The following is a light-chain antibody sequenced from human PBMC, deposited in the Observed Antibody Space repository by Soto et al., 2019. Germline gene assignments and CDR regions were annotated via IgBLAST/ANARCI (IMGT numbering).Light chain of an antibody. Sequence: EVVLTQSPATLSLSPGERATLSCRASQNIRTFLDWYQQKPGQAPRLLIYGASNRATGIPARFSGSGSGTDFPLTISSLASEDFAVYYCQQHSHWPPWTFGQGTRVEI. V-gene: IGKV3-11*01. CDR2: GAS. J-gene: IGKJ1*01. CDR1: QNIRTF. CDR3: QQHSHWPPWT.